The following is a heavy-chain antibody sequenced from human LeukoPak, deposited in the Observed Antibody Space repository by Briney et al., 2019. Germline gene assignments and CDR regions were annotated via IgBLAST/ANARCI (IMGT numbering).Heavy chain of an antibody. D-gene: IGHD3-10*01. Sequence: GGSLRLSCAASGFTFDDYGMSWVRQAPGKGLEWVSGINWNGGSTGYADSVKGRFTISRDNAKNSLYLQMNSLRAEDTALYHCARCYYGSRSLITGAFDIWGQGTMVTVSS. CDR2: INWNGGST. J-gene: IGHJ3*02. CDR3: ARCYYGSRSLITGAFDI. V-gene: IGHV3-20*01. CDR1: GFTFDDYG.